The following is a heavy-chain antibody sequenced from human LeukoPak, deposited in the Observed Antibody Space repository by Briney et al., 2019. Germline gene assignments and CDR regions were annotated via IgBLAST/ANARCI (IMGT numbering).Heavy chain of an antibody. J-gene: IGHJ6*03. CDR2: ISSSSSYI. Sequence: GGSLRLSRAASGFTFSSYSMNWVRQAPGKGLEWVSSISSSSSYIYYADSVKGRFTISRDNAKNSLYLQMNSLRAEDTAVYYCARDRIAVAGTAYYYYMDVWGKGTTVTISS. CDR1: GFTFSSYS. CDR3: ARDRIAVAGTAYYYYMDV. V-gene: IGHV3-21*01. D-gene: IGHD6-19*01.